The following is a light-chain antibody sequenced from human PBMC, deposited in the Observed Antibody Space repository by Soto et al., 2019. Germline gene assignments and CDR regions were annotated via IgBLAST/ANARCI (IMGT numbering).Light chain of an antibody. CDR2: DAS. V-gene: IGKV1-5*01. J-gene: IGKJ1*01. CDR3: QQYNSYPST. Sequence: DIQMTQSPSTLSASVGDRVTITCRASQSISSWLAWYQQKPGKAPKLLIYDASSLESGVPSRFGGSGPGTEFTLTISSLQPDDFATYYCQQYNSYPSTFGQGTKVDIK. CDR1: QSISSW.